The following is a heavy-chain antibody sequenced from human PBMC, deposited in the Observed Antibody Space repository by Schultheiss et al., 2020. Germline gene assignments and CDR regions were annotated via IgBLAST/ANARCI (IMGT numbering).Heavy chain of an antibody. V-gene: IGHV1-8*01. CDR2: MNPNSGNT. J-gene: IGHJ4*02. Sequence: QISCKASGYTFTSYDINWVRQATGQGLEWMGWMNPNSGNTGYAQKFQGRVTMTRNTSISTAYMELSSLRSEDTAVYYCARSGRIAAAGTDPVGYWGQGTMVTVSS. CDR1: GYTFTSYD. D-gene: IGHD6-13*01. CDR3: ARSGRIAAAGTDPVGY.